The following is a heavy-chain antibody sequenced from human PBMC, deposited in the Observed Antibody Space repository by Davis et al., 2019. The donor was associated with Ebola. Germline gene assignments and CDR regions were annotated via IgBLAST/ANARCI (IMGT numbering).Heavy chain of an antibody. D-gene: IGHD2-2*01. CDR3: ARRAIVVGFYMDV. Sequence: SETLSLTCAVYGGSFSGYYWSWIRQPPGKGLEWIGEINHSGGTNYNPSLKSRVTISVDTSKNQFSLKLSSVTAADTAVYYCARRAIVVGFYMDVWGKGTTVTVSS. CDR1: GGSFSGYY. J-gene: IGHJ6*03. V-gene: IGHV4-34*01. CDR2: INHSGGT.